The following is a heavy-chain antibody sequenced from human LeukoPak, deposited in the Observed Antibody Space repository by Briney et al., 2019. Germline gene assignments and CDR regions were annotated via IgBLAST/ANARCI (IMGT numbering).Heavy chain of an antibody. J-gene: IGHJ6*02. V-gene: IGHV3-11*01. CDR1: GFTFSDYY. CDR2: ISSSGNTI. CDR3: ARRAGTTYYYGMDV. D-gene: IGHD1-7*01. Sequence: GGSLRLSCAASGFTFSDYYMSWIRQAPGKGLEWVSYISSSGNTIYYADSVKGRFTISRDNAKNSLHLQMNSLRAEDTAMYYCARRAGTTYYYGMDVWGQGTTVTVSS.